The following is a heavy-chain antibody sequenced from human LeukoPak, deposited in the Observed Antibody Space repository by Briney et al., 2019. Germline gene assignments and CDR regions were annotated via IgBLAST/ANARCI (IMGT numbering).Heavy chain of an antibody. Sequence: SETLSLTCTVSGGSISSYYWSWIRQPPGKGLEWIGYIYYSGSTYYNPSLKSRVTISVDTSKNQFSLKLSSVTAADTAVYYCARDSEGGWFDPWGQGTLVTVSS. V-gene: IGHV4-59*06. CDR2: IYYSGST. CDR3: ARDSEGGWFDP. J-gene: IGHJ5*02. D-gene: IGHD5-24*01. CDR1: GGSISSYY.